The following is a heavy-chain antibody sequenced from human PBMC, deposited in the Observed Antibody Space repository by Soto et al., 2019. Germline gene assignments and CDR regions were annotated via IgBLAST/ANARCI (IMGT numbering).Heavy chain of an antibody. CDR3: AKDLNYDILTGYSVEPFDY. CDR1: GFTLDNYA. CDR2: ISWNRGSI. V-gene: IGHV3-9*01. J-gene: IGHJ4*02. D-gene: IGHD3-9*01. Sequence: GGSLGLSCAASGFTLDNYAMDWVRQAPGKGLEWVSGISWNRGSIGYADSVKGRFTISRDNAKNSLYLQMNSLRAEDTAFYYCAKDLNYDILTGYSVEPFDYWGQGTLVTVSS.